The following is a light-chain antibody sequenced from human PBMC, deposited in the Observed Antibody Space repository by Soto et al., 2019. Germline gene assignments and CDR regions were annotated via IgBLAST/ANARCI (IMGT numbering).Light chain of an antibody. CDR2: RAS. J-gene: IGKJ5*01. V-gene: IGKV3-15*01. Sequence: EMLMTQSPATLSVSPGERATLSGRTSQNIGSNLAWYQQKPGQAPSLLIYRASTRAPGVPARFSGSGSGTEFTLAISSLQSEDFGVYYCQRQNGWPITFGQGTRLEIK. CDR3: QRQNGWPIT. CDR1: QNIGSN.